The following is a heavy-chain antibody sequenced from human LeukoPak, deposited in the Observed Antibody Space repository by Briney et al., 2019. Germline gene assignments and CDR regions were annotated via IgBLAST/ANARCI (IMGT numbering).Heavy chain of an antibody. Sequence: PGGSLRLSCAASGFTFSDHYMDWFRQAPRKGLEWVSHIISSGDSTYYSDSVKGGLTISRDTTKNTLYLQMTSLRAEDTAVYYCAKVWDTYYYDSSGSFDYWGQGTLVTVSS. CDR3: AKVWDTYYYDSSGSFDY. V-gene: IGHV3-23*01. CDR2: IISSGDST. J-gene: IGHJ4*02. D-gene: IGHD3-22*01. CDR1: GFTFSDHY.